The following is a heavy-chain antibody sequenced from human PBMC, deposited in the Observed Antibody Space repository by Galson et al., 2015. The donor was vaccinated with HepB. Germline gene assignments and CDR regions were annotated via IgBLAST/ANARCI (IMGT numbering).Heavy chain of an antibody. V-gene: IGHV3-15*01. CDR1: GFTFSDYY. D-gene: IGHD2-2*01. J-gene: IGHJ5*02. CDR2: VKSKTDGATT. Sequence: SLRLSCAASGFTFSDYYMSWIRQAPGKGLEWVGRVKSKTDGATTEYAAPVKGRFTISRDDSRNTLYLQMNSLRTDDTAVYYCTTDVYFSSYWSWLDPWGQGTLVTVSS. CDR3: TTDVYFSSYWSWLDP.